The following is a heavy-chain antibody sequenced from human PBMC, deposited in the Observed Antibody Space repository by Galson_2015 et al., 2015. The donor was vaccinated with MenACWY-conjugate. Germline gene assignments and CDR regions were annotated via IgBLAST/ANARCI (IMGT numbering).Heavy chain of an antibody. CDR2: IIPILDKT. V-gene: IGHV1-69*04. J-gene: IGHJ4*02. Sequence: SVKVSCKASGGTFSTYGIVWVRQAPGQGLEWMGRIIPILDKTNYAQTFQDRVTITADKSTSTAYMELSSLRSEDTAVYYCASVVQLWYHFDYWGQGTLVTVSS. CDR3: ASVVQLWYHFDY. D-gene: IGHD5-18*01. CDR1: GGTFSTYG.